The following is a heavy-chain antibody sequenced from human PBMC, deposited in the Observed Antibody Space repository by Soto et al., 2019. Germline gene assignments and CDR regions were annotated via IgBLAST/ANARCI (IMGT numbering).Heavy chain of an antibody. CDR3: ATHSWDH. V-gene: IGHV3-23*01. CDR2: ITGSGVIT. J-gene: IGHJ4*02. CDR1: GLTFSKAD. Sequence: EVQVSESGGGLVQPGGSLRLSCAASGLTFSKADMSWVRQAPGKGLEWVSAITGSGVITYYADSVKGRFTVSRDNSKNTLFLQMNSLRVEDTAIYYCATHSWDHWGQGTLVTVSS.